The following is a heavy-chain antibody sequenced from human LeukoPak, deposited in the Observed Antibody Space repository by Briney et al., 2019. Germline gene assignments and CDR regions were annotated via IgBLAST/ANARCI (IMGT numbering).Heavy chain of an antibody. Sequence: GESLQISCKGSGYIFTNYWIGWVRQLPGKGLEWMGIIYPGDSDTRYSPSFQGQVTISADKSINTAYLQWSSLKASDTAMYYCARAGLAVTLTPFDYWGQGTLVTVSS. J-gene: IGHJ4*02. CDR1: GYIFTNYW. V-gene: IGHV5-51*01. D-gene: IGHD6-19*01. CDR2: IYPGDSDT. CDR3: ARAGLAVTLTPFDY.